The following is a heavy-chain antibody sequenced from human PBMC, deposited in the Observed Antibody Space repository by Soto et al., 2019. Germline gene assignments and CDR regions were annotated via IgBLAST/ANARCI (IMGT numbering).Heavy chain of an antibody. CDR3: ARSGYDRRNYGMDV. Sequence: ASVKVSCKASGGTFSSYAISWVRQAPGQGLEWMGGIIPIFGTANYAQKFQGRVTITADESTSTAYMELSSLRSEDTAVYYCARSGYDRRNYGMDVWGQGTTVTVSS. CDR1: GGTFSSYA. D-gene: IGHD5-12*01. J-gene: IGHJ6*02. CDR2: IIPIFGTA. V-gene: IGHV1-69*13.